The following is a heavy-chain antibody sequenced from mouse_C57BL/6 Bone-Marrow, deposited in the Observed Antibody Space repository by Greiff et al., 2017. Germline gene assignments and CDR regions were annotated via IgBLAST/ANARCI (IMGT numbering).Heavy chain of an antibody. V-gene: IGHV5-6*01. CDR3: ARRGDGTMDY. J-gene: IGHJ4*01. CDR2: ISSGGSDT. CDR1: GFTFSSSG. Sequence: EVQRVESGGDLVKPGGSLKLSCAASGFTFSSSGMSWVRQTPDKRLEWVATISSGGSDTYYPDSVKGRFTISRDNATSTLYLQLSSLKSEDTAVYYCARRGDGTMDYWGQGTSVTVSS.